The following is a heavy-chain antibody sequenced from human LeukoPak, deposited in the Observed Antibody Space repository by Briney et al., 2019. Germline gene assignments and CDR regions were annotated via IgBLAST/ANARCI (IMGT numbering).Heavy chain of an antibody. CDR2: ISYDGSNK. Sequence: GRSLRLSCAASGFTFSSYAMHWVRQAPGKGLEWVAVISYDGSNKYYADSVKGRFTISRDNAKNSLYLQMNSLRAEDTAVYYCARDGLRDGYNYPFYWGQGTLVTVSS. V-gene: IGHV3-30-3*01. CDR3: ARDGLRDGYNYPFY. CDR1: GFTFSSYA. D-gene: IGHD5-24*01. J-gene: IGHJ4*02.